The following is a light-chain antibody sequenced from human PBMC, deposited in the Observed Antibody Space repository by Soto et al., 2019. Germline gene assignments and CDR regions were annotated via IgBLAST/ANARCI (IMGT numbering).Light chain of an antibody. Sequence: EIELTQSPSNLSLSPGDRATLSCRASQSVSSYLAWYQQRPGQAPRLLIYGASRRATGIPDRFSGSGSGTDFTLTISRLEPEDFAVYYCQQYGSSPRITFGQGTRLEIK. CDR1: QSVSSY. CDR2: GAS. J-gene: IGKJ5*01. CDR3: QQYGSSPRIT. V-gene: IGKV3-20*01.